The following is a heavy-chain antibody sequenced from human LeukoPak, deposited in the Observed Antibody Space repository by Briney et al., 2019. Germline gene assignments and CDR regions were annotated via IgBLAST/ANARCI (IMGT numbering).Heavy chain of an antibody. V-gene: IGHV4-61*01. CDR3: VRQGGWGGAASLIDF. CDR2: VYYSGST. CDR1: GGSVGSSNYY. J-gene: IGHJ4*02. D-gene: IGHD2-15*01. Sequence: SETLSLTCTVSGGSVGSSNYYWSWIRQPPGKGLEWIGYVYYSGSTNYNPSLKSRVTISVDTSRNQFSLKLRSVTASDTAIYYCVRQGGWGGAASLIDFWGQGTLVTVSS.